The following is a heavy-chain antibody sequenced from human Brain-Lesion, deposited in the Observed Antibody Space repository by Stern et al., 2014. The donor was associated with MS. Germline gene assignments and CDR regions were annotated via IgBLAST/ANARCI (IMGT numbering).Heavy chain of an antibody. J-gene: IGHJ6*02. CDR2: IFNSGST. CDR1: GGSISSGGYY. V-gene: IGHV4-61*02. CDR3: ARGRVVPGFQYYATDV. D-gene: IGHD2-2*01. Sequence: VQLVQSGPGLVKPSQTLSLSCTVSGGSISSGGYYWSWIRQPAGKGLEWIGRIFNSGSTSYNPSLKSRVTIQIATSKNQFSLRLNPMTAADTAVYYCARGRVVPGFQYYATDVWGQGTTVIVSS.